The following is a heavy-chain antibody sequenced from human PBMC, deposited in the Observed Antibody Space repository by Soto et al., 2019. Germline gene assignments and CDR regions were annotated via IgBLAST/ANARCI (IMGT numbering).Heavy chain of an antibody. V-gene: IGHV4-59*01. CDR1: GGSTSSYY. D-gene: IGHD4-4*01. J-gene: IGHJ2*01. CDR2: IYYSGSP. CDR3: AGGRDDYNGWYFDL. Sequence: SETLSLTCTVSGGSTSSYYWSWIRQPPGKGLEWIGYIYYSGSPNYSPSLESRVTISEDTSKNQFSLKLSSATAADTAIYYCAGGRDDYNGWYFDLWGRGTLVTVSS.